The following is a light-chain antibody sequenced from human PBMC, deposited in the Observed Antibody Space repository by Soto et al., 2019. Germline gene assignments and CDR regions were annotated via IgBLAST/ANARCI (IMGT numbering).Light chain of an antibody. CDR3: SSYAGSNHLL. Sequence: QSVLTQPASVSGSPGQSITISCTGTSRDVGNYNYVSWYQQHPGKAPRLMIYEVTKRPSGVPDRFSGSKSGNTAALTVSGLQPADEADYFCSSYAGSNHLLFGGETKLTVL. V-gene: IGLV2-8*01. CDR2: EVT. J-gene: IGLJ2*01. CDR1: SRDVGNYNY.